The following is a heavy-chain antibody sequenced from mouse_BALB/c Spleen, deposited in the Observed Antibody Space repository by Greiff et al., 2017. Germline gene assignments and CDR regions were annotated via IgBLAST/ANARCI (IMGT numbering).Heavy chain of an antibody. V-gene: IGHV7-3*02. CDR1: GFTFTDYY. CDR3: ARGQSSYAMDY. CDR2: IRNKANGYTT. J-gene: IGHJ4*01. Sequence: EVQVVESGGGLVQPGGSLRLSCATSGFTFTDYYMSWVRQPPGKALEWLGFIRNKANGYTTEYSASVKGRFTISRDNSQSILYLQMNTLRAEDSATYYCARGQSSYAMDYWGQGTSVTVSS.